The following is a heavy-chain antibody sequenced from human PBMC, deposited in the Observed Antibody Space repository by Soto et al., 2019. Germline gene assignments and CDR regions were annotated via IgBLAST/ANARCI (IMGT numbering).Heavy chain of an antibody. Sequence: AVGSLRLSCVASGFTFSDFGMHWVRQGPGQGLEWLSVISEDAETDFHADSVKGRFTVSRDNFKETLYLQMNSLTTDDSGVYFCAKDPFRRPYYFYGLDXWGQATKVTVS. CDR2: ISEDAETD. CDR3: AKDPFRRPYYFYGLDX. D-gene: IGHD3-10*01. J-gene: IGHJ6*02. CDR1: GFTFSDFG. V-gene: IGHV3-30*18.